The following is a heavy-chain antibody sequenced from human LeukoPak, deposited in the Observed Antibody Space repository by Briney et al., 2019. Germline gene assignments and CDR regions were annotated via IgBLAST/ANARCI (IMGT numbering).Heavy chain of an antibody. CDR1: GFTFSSYS. Sequence: GGALRLSCAASGFTFSSYSMNWVRQAPGKGLEWVSSISSSSSYIYYADSVKGRFTISRDNAKNSLYLQMNSLRAEDTAVYYCAREVGGAGYYAYYYYMDVWGKGTTVTISS. CDR2: ISSSSSYI. J-gene: IGHJ6*03. V-gene: IGHV3-21*01. CDR3: AREVGGAGYYAYYYYMDV. D-gene: IGHD6-19*01.